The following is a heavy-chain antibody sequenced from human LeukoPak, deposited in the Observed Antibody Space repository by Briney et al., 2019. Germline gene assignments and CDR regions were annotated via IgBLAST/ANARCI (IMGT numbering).Heavy chain of an antibody. J-gene: IGHJ4*02. CDR3: ARGGGGLGYTMVRGESSPNDY. CDR2: ISYDGSNK. V-gene: IGHV3-30-3*01. Sequence: GRSLRLSCAASGFTFSSYAMHWVRQAPGKGLEWVAVISYDGSNKYYADSVKGRFTISRDNSKNTLYLQMNSLRAEDTAVYYCARGGGGLGYTMVRGESSPNDYWGQGTLVTVSS. CDR1: GFTFSSYA. D-gene: IGHD3-10*01.